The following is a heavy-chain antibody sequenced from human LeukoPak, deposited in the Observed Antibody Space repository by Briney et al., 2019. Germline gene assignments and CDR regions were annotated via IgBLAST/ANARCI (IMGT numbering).Heavy chain of an antibody. CDR1: GFTFSSYG. V-gene: IGHV3-30*02. CDR3: ANEPLMVYPRGGY. CDR2: IRYDGSNK. J-gene: IGHJ4*02. Sequence: GGSLRLSCAASGFTFSSYGMHWVRQAPGKGLEWVAFIRYDGSNKYYADSVKGRFTISRDNTKNTLYLQMNSLRAEETAVYFFANEPLMVYPRGGYWGQGTLVTVSS. D-gene: IGHD2-8*01.